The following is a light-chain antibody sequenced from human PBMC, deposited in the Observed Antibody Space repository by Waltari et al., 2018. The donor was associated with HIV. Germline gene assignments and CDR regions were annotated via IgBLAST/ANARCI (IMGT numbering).Light chain of an antibody. J-gene: IGLJ3*02. Sequence: QSVLTQPPSVSAASGQKVTISCSGSSSNIGNNPVSWYQQLPGTAPQLLIYDNNKRLSGVPDRFSGSVSGTSATLAITGLQTGDEADYYCATWDNGPSAVVFGGGTKLAVL. V-gene: IGLV1-51*01. CDR2: DNN. CDR3: ATWDNGPSAVV. CDR1: SSNIGNNP.